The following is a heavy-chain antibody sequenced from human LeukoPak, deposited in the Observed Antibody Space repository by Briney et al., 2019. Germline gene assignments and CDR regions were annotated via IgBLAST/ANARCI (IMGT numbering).Heavy chain of an antibody. J-gene: IGHJ4*02. Sequence: GGSLRLSCAASGFTFSSYAMSWVRQAPGKGLEWVSAISGSGGSTYYADSVKGRFTISRDNSKNTLYLQMNSLRAEDTAVYYCAKGRRGRVTMIVVVITSYYFDYWDQGTLVTVSS. CDR2: ISGSGGST. CDR3: AKGRRGRVTMIVVVITSYYFDY. V-gene: IGHV3-23*01. CDR1: GFTFSSYA. D-gene: IGHD3-22*01.